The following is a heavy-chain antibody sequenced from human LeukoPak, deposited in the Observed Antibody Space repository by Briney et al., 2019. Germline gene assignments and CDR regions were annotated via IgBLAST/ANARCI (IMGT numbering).Heavy chain of an antibody. Sequence: PGGSLRLSCVVSRFIFRIYAMNWVRQAPGKGLEWVSVIYSDYTTYYADSVKGRLTISRDNSKNTLYLQMNSLRAEDTAVYYCARCGLHDNYGLFDHWGQGTLVTVSS. CDR3: ARCGLHDNYGLFDH. CDR2: IYSDYTT. J-gene: IGHJ4*02. D-gene: IGHD4-11*01. CDR1: RFIFRIYA. V-gene: IGHV3-66*01.